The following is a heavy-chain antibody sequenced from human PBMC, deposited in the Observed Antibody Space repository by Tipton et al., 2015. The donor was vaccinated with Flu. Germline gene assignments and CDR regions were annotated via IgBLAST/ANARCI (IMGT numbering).Heavy chain of an antibody. J-gene: IGHJ4*02. CDR1: GDSISSSY. Sequence: LRLSCSVSGDSISSSYWSWIRQLPGKGLEWIGYLSYSGSSNYNPSPESRVTIPSDTSKNHFSLVLGSVTAADTAIYYCARQAPRGHLRGNSDYFDSWGQGTLVTVSS. CDR2: LSYSGSS. D-gene: IGHD4-23*01. V-gene: IGHV4-59*08. CDR3: ARQAPRGHLRGNSDYFDS.